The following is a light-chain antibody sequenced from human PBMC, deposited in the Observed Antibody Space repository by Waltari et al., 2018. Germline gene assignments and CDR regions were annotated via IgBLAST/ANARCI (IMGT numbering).Light chain of an antibody. Sequence: EIVLTQSPAALSLSPGERATLSCRASQSVSSLLVWYQQKPGQAHRLLIYDVSNRATDIPARFSGSGSGTDFTLTISSLAPEDFAVYYCQQRSNWPITFGQGTRLEIK. V-gene: IGKV3-11*01. CDR1: QSVSSL. CDR2: DVS. CDR3: QQRSNWPIT. J-gene: IGKJ5*01.